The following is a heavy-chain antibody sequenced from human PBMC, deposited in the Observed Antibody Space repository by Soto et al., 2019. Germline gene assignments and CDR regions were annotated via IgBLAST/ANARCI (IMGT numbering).Heavy chain of an antibody. CDR2: FDPEDGET. J-gene: IGHJ4*02. CDR1: GYTLTELS. D-gene: IGHD5-18*01. CDR3: ASSNAGQLWPDLDFDY. V-gene: IGHV1-24*01. Sequence: ASVKVSCKVSGYTLTELSMHWVRQAPGKGLEWMGGFDPEDGETIYAQKFQGRVTITADESTSTAYMELSSLRSEDTAVYYCASSNAGQLWPDLDFDYWGQGTMVTVSS.